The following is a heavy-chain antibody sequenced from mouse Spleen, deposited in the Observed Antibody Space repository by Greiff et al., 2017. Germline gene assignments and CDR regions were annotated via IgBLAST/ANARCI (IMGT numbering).Heavy chain of an antibody. V-gene: IGHV5-16*01. J-gene: IGHJ2*01. CDR1: GFTFSDYY. Sequence: EVMLVESEGGLVQPGSSMKLSCTASGFTFSDYYMAWVRQVPEKGLEWVANINYDGSSTYYLDSLKSRFIISRDNAKNILYLQMSSLKSEDTATYYCARDIQLGFDYWGQGTTLTVSS. CDR3: ARDIQLGFDY. CDR2: INYDGSST. D-gene: IGHD4-1*02.